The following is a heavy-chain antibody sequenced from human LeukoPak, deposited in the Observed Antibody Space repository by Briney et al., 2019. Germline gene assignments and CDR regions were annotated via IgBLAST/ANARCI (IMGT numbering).Heavy chain of an antibody. CDR2: ISSAGSYQ. CDR3: ARDSTCYYESGSSGPHYFDK. J-gene: IGHJ4*02. D-gene: IGHD3-10*01. CDR1: GFSFSDYA. V-gene: IGHV3-30*01. Sequence: GGSLRLSCAASGFSFSDYAMHWVRQAPGKGLEWVSLISSAGSYQYYADSVKGRFTISRDNSKNTLHLQLDSLRAEDTAVYYCARDSTCYYESGSSGPHYFDKWGQGTLVTVSS.